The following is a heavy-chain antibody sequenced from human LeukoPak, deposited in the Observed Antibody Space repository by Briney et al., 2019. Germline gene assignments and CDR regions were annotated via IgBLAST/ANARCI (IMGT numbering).Heavy chain of an antibody. Sequence: PGGSLRLSCAASGFTFSNAWMSWVRQAPGKGLEWVGRIKSKTDGGTTDYAAPVKGRFTISRDDSKNTLYLHMNSLKTEDTAVYYCTKHRITMVRGVPYFDCWGQGTLVTVSS. V-gene: IGHV3-15*01. CDR2: IKSKTDGGTT. D-gene: IGHD3-10*01. J-gene: IGHJ4*02. CDR1: GFTFSNAW. CDR3: TKHRITMVRGVPYFDC.